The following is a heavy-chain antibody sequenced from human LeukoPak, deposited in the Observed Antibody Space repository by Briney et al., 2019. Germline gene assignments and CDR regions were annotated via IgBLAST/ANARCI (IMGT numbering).Heavy chain of an antibody. CDR3: ASGLRGDAFDI. CDR1: GGSISSSSYY. J-gene: IGHJ3*02. V-gene: IGHV4-39*01. Sequence: SETLSPTCTVSGGSISSSSYYWGWIRQPPGKGLEWIGSIYYSGSTYYNPSLKGRVTISVDTSKNQFSLKLSSVTAADTAVYYCASGLRGDAFDIWGQGTMVTVSS. D-gene: IGHD4-17*01. CDR2: IYYSGST.